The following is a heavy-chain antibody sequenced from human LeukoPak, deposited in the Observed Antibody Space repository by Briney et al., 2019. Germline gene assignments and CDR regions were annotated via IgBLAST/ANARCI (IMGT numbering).Heavy chain of an antibody. CDR1: GFTFSSYG. CDR2: ISYDGSNK. D-gene: IGHD3-10*01. CDR3: ARVQSRGVIFLAWDY. Sequence: GGSLRLSCAASGFTFSSYGMHWVRQAPGKGLEWVAVISYDGSNKYYADSVKGRFTISRDNSKNTLYLQMNSLRAEDTAVYYCARVQSRGVIFLAWDYWGQGTLVTVSS. V-gene: IGHV3-30*19. J-gene: IGHJ4*02.